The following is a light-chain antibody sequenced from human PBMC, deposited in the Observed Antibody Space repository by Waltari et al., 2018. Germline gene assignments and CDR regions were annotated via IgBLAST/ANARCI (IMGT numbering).Light chain of an antibody. Sequence: EIVMTQSQATLSMSPGERATLSCRASQSISTNLACYQQRPGQAPRLLIYDTSTRATGIPVKFSGSGSGTEFTLTISDLQPEDFAVYYCQQYNNWPPLYTFGQGTKLDIK. J-gene: IGKJ2*01. V-gene: IGKV3-15*01. CDR2: DTS. CDR1: QSISTN. CDR3: QQYNNWPPLYT.